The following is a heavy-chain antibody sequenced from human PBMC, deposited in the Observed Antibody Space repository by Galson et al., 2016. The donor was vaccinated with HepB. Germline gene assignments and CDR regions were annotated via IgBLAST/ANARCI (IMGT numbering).Heavy chain of an antibody. CDR1: GGSISSGGYY. V-gene: IGHV4-31*03. J-gene: IGHJ4*02. CDR3: ARGTPSYFYDSSGNLDY. CDR2: IYYSGYT. D-gene: IGHD3-22*01. Sequence: TLSLTCTVSGGSISSGGYYWRWIRQHPGKGLEWIGNIYYSGYTYYNPSLKSRVTISVDTSKNQFSLKLSSVTAADTAVYYCARGTPSYFYDSSGNLDYWGQGTLVTVSS.